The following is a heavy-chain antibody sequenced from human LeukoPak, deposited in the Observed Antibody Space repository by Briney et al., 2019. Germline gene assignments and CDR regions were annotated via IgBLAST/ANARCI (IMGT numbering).Heavy chain of an antibody. CDR2: ISYDGSHI. Sequence: GGSLRLSCAASGFTFSTYGLHWVRQAPGKGLEWVAVISYDGSHIYYADSVKGRFTISRDNSKNTLYLQMNSLRAEDTAVYYCARDPTFYYGSGSFWYFDFWGQGTLVTVSS. D-gene: IGHD3-10*01. CDR3: ARDPTFYYGSGSFWYFDF. J-gene: IGHJ4*02. CDR1: GFTFSTYG. V-gene: IGHV3-30*03.